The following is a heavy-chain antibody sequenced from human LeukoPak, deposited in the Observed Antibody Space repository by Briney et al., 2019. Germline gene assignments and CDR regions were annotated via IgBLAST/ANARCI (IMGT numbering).Heavy chain of an antibody. J-gene: IGHJ3*02. Sequence: ASVKVSCKASGYTFTSYAMNWVRQAPGQGLEWMGWINTNTGNPTYAQGFTGRFVFSLDTSVSTAYLQISSLKAEDTAVYYCARGSPRGYNYDAFDIWGQGTMVTVSS. D-gene: IGHD5-24*01. CDR2: INTNTGNP. CDR3: ARGSPRGYNYDAFDI. CDR1: GYTFTSYA. V-gene: IGHV7-4-1*02.